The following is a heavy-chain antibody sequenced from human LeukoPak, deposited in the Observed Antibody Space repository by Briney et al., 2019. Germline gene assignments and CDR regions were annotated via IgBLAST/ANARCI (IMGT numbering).Heavy chain of an antibody. D-gene: IGHD2-15*01. CDR3: ARTRRYCSGGSCYFDY. CDR2: ISAYNGNT. CDR1: GYTFTSYG. Sequence: APVKVSCKASGYTFTSYGISWVRQAPGQGLEWMGWISAYNGNTNYAQKLQGRVTMTTDTSTSTAYMELRSPRSDDTAVYYCARTRRYCSGGSCYFDYWGQGTLVTVSS. V-gene: IGHV1-18*01. J-gene: IGHJ4*02.